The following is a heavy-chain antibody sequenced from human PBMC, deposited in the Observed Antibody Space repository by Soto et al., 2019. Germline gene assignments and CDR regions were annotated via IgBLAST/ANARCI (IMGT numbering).Heavy chain of an antibody. D-gene: IGHD4-17*01. CDR3: ARDHRFPDYGDSYGMDV. Sequence: QVQLVQSGAEVKKPGSSVKVSCKASGGTFSSYAISWVRQAPGQGLEWMGGIIPIFGTANYAQKFQGRVTITADESTSTAYMELSSLGSEDTDVYYCARDHRFPDYGDSYGMDVWGQGTTVTVSS. J-gene: IGHJ6*02. V-gene: IGHV1-69*01. CDR2: IIPIFGTA. CDR1: GGTFSSYA.